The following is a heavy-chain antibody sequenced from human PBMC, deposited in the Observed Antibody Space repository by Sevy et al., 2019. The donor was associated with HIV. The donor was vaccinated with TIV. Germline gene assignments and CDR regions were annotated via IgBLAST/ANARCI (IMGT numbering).Heavy chain of an antibody. CDR3: ARSISWYASLDS. J-gene: IGHJ4*02. Sequence: ASVKVSCKASGRSFNNYAISWVRQAPGQGLEWMGGIIPMIGTAYYVQKFQDRVTIIADESTSTAYMELSSLRSEDTAVYYCARSISWYASLDSWGQGTLVTVSS. CDR1: GRSFNNYA. CDR2: IIPMIGTA. D-gene: IGHD6-13*01. V-gene: IGHV1-69*13.